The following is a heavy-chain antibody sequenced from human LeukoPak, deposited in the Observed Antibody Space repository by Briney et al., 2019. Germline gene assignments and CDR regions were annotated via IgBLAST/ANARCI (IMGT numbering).Heavy chain of an antibody. CDR3: ARGGTMVRGGYYYYYGMDV. CDR1: GFTFSSYA. CDR2: ISYDGSNK. V-gene: IGHV3-30*04. Sequence: PPGGSLRLSCAASGFTFSSYAVHWVRQAPGKGLEWVALISYDGSNKYYVDSVKGRFTISRDNSKNALYLQMNSLRAEDTAVYYCARGGTMVRGGYYYYYGMDVWGQGTTVTVSS. J-gene: IGHJ6*02. D-gene: IGHD3-10*01.